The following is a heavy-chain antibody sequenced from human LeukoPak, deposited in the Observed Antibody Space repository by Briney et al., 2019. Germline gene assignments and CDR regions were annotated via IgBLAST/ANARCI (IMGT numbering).Heavy chain of an antibody. J-gene: IGHJ4*02. CDR1: GFTFSSYS. Sequence: GGSLRLSCAASGFTFSSYSMNWVRQAPGKGLEWVSSIGSSSSYIYYADSVKGRFTISRDNAKNSLYLQMNSLRAEDTAVYYCAKGRNYYYDSSGYQYYFDYWGQGTLVTVSS. V-gene: IGHV3-21*01. D-gene: IGHD3-22*01. CDR3: AKGRNYYYDSSGYQYYFDY. CDR2: IGSSSSYI.